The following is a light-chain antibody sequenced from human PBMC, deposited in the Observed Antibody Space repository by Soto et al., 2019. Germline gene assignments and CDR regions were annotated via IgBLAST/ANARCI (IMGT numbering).Light chain of an antibody. CDR1: TSNIGSRT. CDR2: YNT. V-gene: IGLV1-44*01. J-gene: IGLJ3*02. Sequence: QSVLTQPPSASGTPGQRVTISCSGSTSNIGSRTVNWYQQIPGTAPKLLSSYNTQRPSGVPDRFSGSKSGTSASLAISGLQSEDEADYYCAAWDDSFDGWLFGGGTKLTVL. CDR3: AAWDDSFDGWL.